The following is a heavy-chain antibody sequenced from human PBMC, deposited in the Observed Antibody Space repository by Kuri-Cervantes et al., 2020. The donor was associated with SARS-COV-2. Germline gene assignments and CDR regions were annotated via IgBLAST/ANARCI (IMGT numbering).Heavy chain of an antibody. J-gene: IGHJ6*02. CDR2: IIPIFGTA. V-gene: IGHV1-69*13. CDR1: GGTFSSYA. CDR3: ARYTIFGVADLDYYGMDV. D-gene: IGHD3-3*01. Sequence: SVKVSCKASGGTFSSYAISWVRQAPGQGLEWMGGIIPIFGTANYAQKFQGRVTITADESTSTAYMGLSSLRSEDTAVYYCARYTIFGVADLDYYGMDVWGQGTTVTVSS.